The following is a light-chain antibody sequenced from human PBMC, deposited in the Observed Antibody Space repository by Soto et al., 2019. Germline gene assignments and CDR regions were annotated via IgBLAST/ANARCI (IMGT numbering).Light chain of an antibody. CDR1: QSISTY. CDR3: QQSYSTPLYT. Sequence: DIQMTQSPSSLSASVGDRVTITCRASQSISTYLHWYQQKAGKAPKLLIYAATSLQSGVPSRFSGSGSGTDFTLSISSLQPEDSATYYCQQSYSTPLYTFGQGTKLEIK. V-gene: IGKV1-39*01. J-gene: IGKJ2*01. CDR2: AAT.